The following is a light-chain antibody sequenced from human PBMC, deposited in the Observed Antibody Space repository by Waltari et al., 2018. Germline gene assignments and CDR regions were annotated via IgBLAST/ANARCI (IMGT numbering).Light chain of an antibody. CDR1: RSNHGTNP. CDR2: SND. Sequence: QSVLTQPPSASGTPCQRVTISCSGSRSNHGTNPVTWYQQLPGAAPKLLLYSNDQRPSGVPDRFSGSKSGTSASLGISGLQSEDEADYYCATWDDSLNGQLFGGGTKLTVL. CDR3: ATWDDSLNGQL. V-gene: IGLV1-44*01. J-gene: IGLJ2*01.